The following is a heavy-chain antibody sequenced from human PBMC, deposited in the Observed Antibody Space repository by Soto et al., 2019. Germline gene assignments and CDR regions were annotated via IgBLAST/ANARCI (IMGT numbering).Heavy chain of an antibody. J-gene: IGHJ4*02. Sequence: EVQLLESGGGLVQPGGSLRLSCAASGFSFSNYAMNWVRQAPGKGLEWVSSVSAGGGTTFYADSVKGRFTISRDNSKNTLYLQMNSLGAVDTAVYYCATRLPGAGCFDYWGQGTLVTVSS. CDR2: VSAGGGTT. D-gene: IGHD7-27*01. CDR1: GFSFSNYA. V-gene: IGHV3-23*01. CDR3: ATRLPGAGCFDY.